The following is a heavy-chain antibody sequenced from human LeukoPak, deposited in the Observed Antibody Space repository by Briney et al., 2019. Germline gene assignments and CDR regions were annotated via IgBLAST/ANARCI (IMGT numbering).Heavy chain of an antibody. Sequence: SVKVSCKASGGTFSSYAISWVRQAPGQGLEWMGGIIPIFGAANYAQKFQGRVTITADESTSTAYMELSSLRSDDTAVYYCARGRGRSYYYYMDVWGKGTTVTISS. CDR3: ARGRGRSYYYYMDV. CDR2: IIPIFGAA. V-gene: IGHV1-69*13. J-gene: IGHJ6*03. CDR1: GGTFSSYA. D-gene: IGHD1-26*01.